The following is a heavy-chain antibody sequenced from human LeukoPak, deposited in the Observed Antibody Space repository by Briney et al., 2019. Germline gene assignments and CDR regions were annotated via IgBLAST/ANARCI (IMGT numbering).Heavy chain of an antibody. CDR1: GFTFSSYV. J-gene: IGHJ6*03. CDR3: AKTYGSYYYGSGSYGIYYYYYYMDV. CDR2: IRYDGSNK. V-gene: IGHV3-30*02. D-gene: IGHD3-10*01. Sequence: GGSLRLSCAASGFTFSSYVIHWVRPAPGEGLGWVAFIRYDGSNKYYADSVEGRFTISRDNSKNTLYLQMNSPRAEDTAVYYCAKTYGSYYYGSGSYGIYYYYYYMDVWGKGTTVTISS.